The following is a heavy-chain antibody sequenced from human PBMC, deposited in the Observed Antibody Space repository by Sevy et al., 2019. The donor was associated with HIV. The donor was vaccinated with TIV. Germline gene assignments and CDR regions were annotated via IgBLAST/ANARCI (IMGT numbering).Heavy chain of an antibody. CDR3: ARAAAGLQDYYYYYMDV. CDR1: GSSISSYY. J-gene: IGHJ6*03. CDR2: IYYSGST. D-gene: IGHD6-13*01. V-gene: IGHV4-59*01. Sequence: SETLSLTCTVSGSSISSYYWSWIRQPPGKGLEWIGYIYYSGSTNYNPSLKSRVTISVDTSKNQFSLKLSSVTAADTAVYYCARAAAGLQDYYYYYMDVWGKGTTVTVSS.